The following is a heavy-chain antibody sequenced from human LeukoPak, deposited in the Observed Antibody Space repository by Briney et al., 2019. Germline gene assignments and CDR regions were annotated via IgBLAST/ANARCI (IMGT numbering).Heavy chain of an antibody. J-gene: IGHJ4*02. Sequence: GGSLRLSCAASGFTFSSYAMSWVRQAPGKGLEWVSAISGSGGSTYYADSVKGRFTISRDNSKNTLYLQMNSLRAEDTAVYYCAKDDHYYDSSGYYRGGYFDYWGQGTLVTVSS. V-gene: IGHV3-23*01. CDR3: AKDDHYYDSSGYYRGGYFDY. D-gene: IGHD3-22*01. CDR2: ISGSGGST. CDR1: GFTFSSYA.